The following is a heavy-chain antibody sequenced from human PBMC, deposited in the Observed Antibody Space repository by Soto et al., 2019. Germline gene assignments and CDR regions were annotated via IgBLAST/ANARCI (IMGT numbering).Heavy chain of an antibody. CDR2: IRSKANSYAT. J-gene: IGHJ4*02. Sequence: EVQLVESGGGLVQPGGSLKLSCAASGFTFSGSAMHWVRQASGKGLEWVGRIRSKANSYATAYAASVKGRFTISRDDSKNTAYLQMNSLKTEDTAVYYCTREAYGYCSGGSCYSSMMGDYWGQGTLVTVSS. CDR1: GFTFSGSA. V-gene: IGHV3-73*02. D-gene: IGHD2-15*01. CDR3: TREAYGYCSGGSCYSSMMGDY.